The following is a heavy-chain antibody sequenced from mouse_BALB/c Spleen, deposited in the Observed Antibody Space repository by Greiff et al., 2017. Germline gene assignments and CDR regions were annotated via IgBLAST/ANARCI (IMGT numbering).Heavy chain of an antibody. CDR2: IYPGGGYT. CDR1: GYTFTNYW. V-gene: IGHV1-63*02. J-gene: IGHJ2*01. CDR3: ARGGDGYYVYYFDY. Sequence: QVQLQQSGAELVRPGTSVKISCKASGYTFTNYWLGWVKQRPGHGLEWIGDIYPGGGYTNYNEKFKGKATLTADTSSSTAYMQLSSLTSEDSAVYFCARGGDGYYVYYFDYWGQGTTLTVSS. D-gene: IGHD2-3*01.